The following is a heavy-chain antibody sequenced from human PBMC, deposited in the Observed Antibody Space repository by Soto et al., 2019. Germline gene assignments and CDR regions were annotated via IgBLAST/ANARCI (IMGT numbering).Heavy chain of an antibody. J-gene: IGHJ5*01. CDR3: AKDIRRCSSTSCYWNWFDS. CDR2: ISWSSGSI. CDR1: GFTFDDYA. D-gene: IGHD2-2*01. V-gene: IGHV3-9*01. Sequence: GGSLRLSCAASGFTFDDYAMHWVRQTPGKGLEWVSGISWSSGSIDYADSVKGRFTISRDNAKNSLYLQMNSLRAEDTALYYCAKDIRRCSSTSCYWNWFDSWGQGTLVTVSS.